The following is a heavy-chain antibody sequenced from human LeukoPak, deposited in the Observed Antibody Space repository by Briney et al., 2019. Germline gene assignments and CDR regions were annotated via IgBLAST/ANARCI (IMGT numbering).Heavy chain of an antibody. CDR1: GYTFTSYY. J-gene: IGHJ6*02. Sequence: GASVKVSCKASGYTFTSYYMHWVRQAPGQGLEWMGIINPSGGSTSYAQKFQGRVTMTRDTSTSTVYMELSSLRSEDTAVYCCASSRIQNYYYYGMDVWGQGTTVTVSS. D-gene: IGHD5-18*01. V-gene: IGHV1-46*01. CDR2: INPSGGST. CDR3: ASSRIQNYYYYGMDV.